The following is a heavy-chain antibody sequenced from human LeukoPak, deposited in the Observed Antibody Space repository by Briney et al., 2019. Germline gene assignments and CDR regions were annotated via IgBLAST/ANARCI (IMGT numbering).Heavy chain of an antibody. J-gene: IGHJ5*02. CDR3: ARRRGYDFANNWFDP. V-gene: IGHV4-59*08. D-gene: IGHD3-3*01. CDR2: IYYSGST. Sequence: GSLRLSCAASGFTFSSNAMNWVRQAPGKGLEWIGYIYYSGSTNYNPSLKSRVTISVDTSKNQFSLKLSSVTAADTAVYYCARRRGYDFANNWFDPWGQGTLVTVSS. CDR1: GFTFSSNA.